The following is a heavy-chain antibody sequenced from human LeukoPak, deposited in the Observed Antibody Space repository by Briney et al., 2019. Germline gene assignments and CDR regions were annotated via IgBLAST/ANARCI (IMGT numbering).Heavy chain of an antibody. J-gene: IGHJ4*02. CDR1: GYTFTGYY. CDR2: INPNSGGT. D-gene: IGHD3-10*01. V-gene: IGHV1-2*02. CDR3: AREGLTMVRGVTPYLGY. Sequence: ASVKVSCKASGYTFTGYYMHWVRQAPGQGLEWMGWINPNSGGTNYAQKFQGRVTMTRDTSISTAYMELSSLRSDDTAVYYCAREGLTMVRGVTPYLGYWGQGTLVTVSS.